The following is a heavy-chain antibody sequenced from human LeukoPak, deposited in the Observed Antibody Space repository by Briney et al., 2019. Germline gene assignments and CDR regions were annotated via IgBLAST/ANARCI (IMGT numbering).Heavy chain of an antibody. V-gene: IGHV4-39*02. CDR1: GGSISSSSYY. CDR3: AREKDYIGFDY. D-gene: IGHD4-11*01. CDR2: IYYSGST. J-gene: IGHJ4*02. Sequence: SETLSLTCTVSGGSISSSSYYWGWIRQPPGKGLEWIGSIYYSGSTYYNPSLKSRVTISVDTSKNQLSLQLNSATPEDTAVYYCAREKDYIGFDYWGQGTLVTVSS.